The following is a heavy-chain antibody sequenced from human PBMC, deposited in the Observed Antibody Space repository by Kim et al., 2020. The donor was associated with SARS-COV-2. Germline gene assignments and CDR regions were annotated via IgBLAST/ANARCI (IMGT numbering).Heavy chain of an antibody. Sequence: GGSLRLSCAASGFTVSSNYMSWVRQAPGKGLEWVSVIYSGGSTYYADSVKGRFTISRHNSKNTLYLQMNSLRAEDTAVYYCARGGGTTTGRGDDAFDIWGQGTMVTVSS. CDR2: IYSGGST. CDR1: GFTVSSNY. CDR3: ARGGGTTTGRGDDAFDI. V-gene: IGHV3-53*04. J-gene: IGHJ3*02. D-gene: IGHD1-7*01.